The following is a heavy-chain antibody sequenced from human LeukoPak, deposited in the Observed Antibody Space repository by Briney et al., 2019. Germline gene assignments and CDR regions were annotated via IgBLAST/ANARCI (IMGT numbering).Heavy chain of an antibody. CDR2: IYYSGST. D-gene: IGHD1-1*01. CDR3: ARVGESAGQYYFDY. V-gene: IGHV4-31*03. J-gene: IGHJ4*02. Sequence: SETLSLTCTVSGGSISSGGYYWSWIRQHPGKGLEWIGYIYYSGSTYYNPSLKSRVTISVDTSKNQFSLKLSSVTAADTAVYYCARVGESAGQYYFDYWGQGTLVTVSS. CDR1: GGSISSGGYY.